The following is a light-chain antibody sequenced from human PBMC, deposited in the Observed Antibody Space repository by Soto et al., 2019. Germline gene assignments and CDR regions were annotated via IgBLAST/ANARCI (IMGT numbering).Light chain of an antibody. V-gene: IGKV3D-15*01. Sequence: EIVMTQSPATLSVSPGERATLSCRASQSVSGNLAWYQQKPGQALRLLIYGASTRATGIPARFSGSGSGTEFNLTISSLQSEDFALYHCQQYHNWPPFTFGGGTKVEIK. J-gene: IGKJ4*01. CDR1: QSVSGN. CDR3: QQYHNWPPFT. CDR2: GAS.